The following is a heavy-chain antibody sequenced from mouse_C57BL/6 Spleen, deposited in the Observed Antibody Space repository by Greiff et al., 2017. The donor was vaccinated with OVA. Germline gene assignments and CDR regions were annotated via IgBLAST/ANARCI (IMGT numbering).Heavy chain of an antibody. J-gene: IGHJ3*01. CDR3: TPRAWFAY. Sequence: EVQLQQSGAELVRPGASVKLSCTASGFNIKDDYMHWVKQRPEQGLEWIGWIDPENGDTEYASKFQGTATITADTSSNTAYLQLSSLTSEDTAVYYCTPRAWFAYWGQGTLVTVSA. CDR2: IDPENGDT. V-gene: IGHV14-4*01. CDR1: GFNIKDDY.